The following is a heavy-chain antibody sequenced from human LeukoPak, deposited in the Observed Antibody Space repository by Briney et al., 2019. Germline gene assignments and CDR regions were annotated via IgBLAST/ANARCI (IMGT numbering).Heavy chain of an antibody. CDR2: IYYSGST. CDR3: AGADIVASY. Sequence: SETLSLTCTVSGGSISSYYWSWIRQPPGKGLEWIGYIYYSGSTNYNPSLKSRVTISVDTSKNQFSLKLSSVTAADTAVYYCAGADIVASYWGQGTLVTVSS. CDR1: GGSISSYY. V-gene: IGHV4-59*08. D-gene: IGHD5-12*01. J-gene: IGHJ4*02.